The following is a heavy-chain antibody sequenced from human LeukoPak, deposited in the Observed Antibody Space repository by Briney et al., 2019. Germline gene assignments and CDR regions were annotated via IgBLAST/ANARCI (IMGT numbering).Heavy chain of an antibody. CDR3: ARGAGRYFDWSRLGNDY. V-gene: IGHV1-18*01. D-gene: IGHD3-9*01. CDR1: GYTFTSYG. J-gene: IGHJ4*02. CDR2: ISAYNGNT. Sequence: ASVKVSCKASGYTFTSYGISWVRQAPGQGLEWMGWISAYNGNTNYAQKLQGRVTMTRDTSISTAYMELSRLRSDDTAVYYCARGAGRYFDWSRLGNDYWGQGTLVTVSS.